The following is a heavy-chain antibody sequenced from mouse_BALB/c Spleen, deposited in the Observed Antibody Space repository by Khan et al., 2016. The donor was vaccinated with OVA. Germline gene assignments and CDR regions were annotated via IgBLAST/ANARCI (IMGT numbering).Heavy chain of an antibody. CDR2: INPHIGET. V-gene: IGHV1-20*02. CDR1: GYSFTGYF. CDR3: ARIYRSDFDY. Sequence: VQLQQPGPELVKPGASVKISCKASGYSFTGYFMNWVMQSHGKSLEWIGRINPHIGETLYHQKLTGKATFTVDDSSSTVYMEIQLLASEDSAIYYCARIYRSDFDYWGQGTTLTVSS. D-gene: IGHD1-1*01. J-gene: IGHJ2*01.